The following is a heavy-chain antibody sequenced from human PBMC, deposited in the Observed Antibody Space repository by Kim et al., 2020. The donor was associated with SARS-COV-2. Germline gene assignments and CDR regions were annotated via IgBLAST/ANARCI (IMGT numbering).Heavy chain of an antibody. CDR3: ATAAAEGFDP. J-gene: IGHJ5*02. Sequence: STNYNPSLQSRVTISVDTSKNQFSLKLSSVTAADTAVYYCATAAAEGFDPWGQGALVTVSS. V-gene: IGHV4-59*01. D-gene: IGHD6-13*01. CDR2: ST.